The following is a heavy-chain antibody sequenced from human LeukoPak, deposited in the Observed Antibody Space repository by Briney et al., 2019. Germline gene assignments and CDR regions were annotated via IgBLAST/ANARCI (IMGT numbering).Heavy chain of an antibody. J-gene: IGHJ4*02. Sequence: SETLSLTCTVSGGSISSSSYYWGWIRHPPGKGLEWIGTIYYSGSTYYNPSLKSRVTISVDTSKNQFSLKLTSVTAADTAVYYCARHYSDYYDSSGYYYGDNFDYWGQGTLVTVSS. D-gene: IGHD3-22*01. V-gene: IGHV4-39*01. CDR2: IYYSGST. CDR1: GGSISSSSYY. CDR3: ARHYSDYYDSSGYYYGDNFDY.